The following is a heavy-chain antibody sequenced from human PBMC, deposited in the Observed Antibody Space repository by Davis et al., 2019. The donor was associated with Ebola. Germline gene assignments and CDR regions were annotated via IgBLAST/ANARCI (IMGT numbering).Heavy chain of an antibody. V-gene: IGHV3-23*01. Sequence: PGGSLRLSCAASGFTFNSFAMSWVRQAPGKGPEWVSAISGGGDSTSYADSVKGRFTVSRDNSKNTLYLQMNSLRADDTAIYYCVKVPGYNWNDVTIIDIWGQGTMVTVSS. CDR3: VKVPGYNWNDVTIIDI. D-gene: IGHD1-1*01. CDR1: GFTFNSFA. J-gene: IGHJ3*02. CDR2: ISGGGDST.